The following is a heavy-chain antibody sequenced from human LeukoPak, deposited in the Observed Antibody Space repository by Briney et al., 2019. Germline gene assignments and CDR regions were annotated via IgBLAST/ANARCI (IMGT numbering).Heavy chain of an antibody. V-gene: IGHV3-30*04. J-gene: IGHJ6*04. CDR1: GFTFRSYA. CDR3: ARDLYSSGWEDYYYYYGMDV. CDR2: ISYDGSNK. D-gene: IGHD6-19*01. Sequence: TGRSLRLSCAASGFTFRSYAMHWVRQAPGKGLEWVADISYDGSNKYYADSVKGRFTISRDNSKNTLYLQMNSLRAEDTAVYYCARDLYSSGWEDYYYYYGMDVWGKGTTVTVSS.